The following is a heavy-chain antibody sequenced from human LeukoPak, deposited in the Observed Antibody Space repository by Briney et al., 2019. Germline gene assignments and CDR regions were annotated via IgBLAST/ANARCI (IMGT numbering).Heavy chain of an antibody. CDR2: ISWDGGST. J-gene: IGHJ1*01. CDR3: ARDSQEFFQH. Sequence: GGSLRLSCAASGFTFDNYAIHWVREAPGKGLEWVSLISWDGGSTYYADSIKGRFNISRDISKNSLYPQMNSLRTEDTAMYYCARDSQEFFQHWGQGTLVTVSS. V-gene: IGHV3-43*02. CDR1: GFTFDNYA.